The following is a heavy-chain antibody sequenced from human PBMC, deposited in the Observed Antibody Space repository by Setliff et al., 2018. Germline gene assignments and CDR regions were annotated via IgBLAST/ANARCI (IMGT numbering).Heavy chain of an antibody. CDR3: ARAGLLPNWFDP. Sequence: GASVKVSCKASGYTFTSYDINWVRQATGQGLEWMGWMNPNSGNTGYAQKFQGRVTMTRNTSISTAYMELSSLRSEDTAVYYCARAGLLPNWFDPWGQGTLVTVSS. CDR2: MNPNSGNT. D-gene: IGHD2-21*02. J-gene: IGHJ5*02. V-gene: IGHV1-8*01. CDR1: GYTFTSYD.